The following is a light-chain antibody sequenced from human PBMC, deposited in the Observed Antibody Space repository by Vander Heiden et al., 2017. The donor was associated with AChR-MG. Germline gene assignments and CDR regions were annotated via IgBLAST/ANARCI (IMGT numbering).Light chain of an antibody. CDR2: KSS. J-gene: IGKJ5*01. Sequence: DIQMTQSPSTLSASVGDRVTITCRASQSISSWLAWYQQKPGKAPKLRIYKSSSLESGVPSGFSGSGSGTEFTLTISSLQPDDFATYYCQQYKTYPITFGQGTRLEIK. CDR3: QQYKTYPIT. CDR1: QSISSW. V-gene: IGKV1-5*03.